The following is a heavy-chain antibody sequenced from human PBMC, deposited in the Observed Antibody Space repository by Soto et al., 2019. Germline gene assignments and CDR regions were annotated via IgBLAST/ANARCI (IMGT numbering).Heavy chain of an antibody. CDR2: SSPYTGNT. Sequence: QVQLVQSGDEVKKPGASVKVSCKASGYIFVNYGIAWVRQAPGQGLEWMGGSSPYTGNTDSATKIQGRLTMTTDTSTSTAYMDLGSLTSDDTAVYYCVMVDNYVTPTPQDVWGQGTTVTVSS. CDR3: VMVDNYVTPTPQDV. J-gene: IGHJ6*02. CDR1: GYIFVNYG. V-gene: IGHV1-18*01. D-gene: IGHD3-16*01.